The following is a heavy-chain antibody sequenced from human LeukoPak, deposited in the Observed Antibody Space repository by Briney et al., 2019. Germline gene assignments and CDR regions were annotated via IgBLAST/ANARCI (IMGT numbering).Heavy chain of an antibody. Sequence: SQTLSLTCAISGDSVSSNSAAWNWIRQSPSRGLEWLGRTYYRAKWYNDYAVSVKSRITINPDTSKNQFSLQLNSVTPEDTAVYYCARGVYCSSTSCYVAGSLGGHCYFDLWGRGTLVTVSS. D-gene: IGHD2-2*01. V-gene: IGHV6-1*01. CDR1: GDSVSSNSAA. J-gene: IGHJ2*01. CDR2: TYYRAKWYN. CDR3: ARGVYCSSTSCYVAGSLGGHCYFDL.